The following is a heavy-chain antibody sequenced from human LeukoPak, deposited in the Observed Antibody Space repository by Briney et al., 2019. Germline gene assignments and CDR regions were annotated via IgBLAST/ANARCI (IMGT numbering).Heavy chain of an antibody. V-gene: IGHV4-39*02. Sequence: SETLSLTCTVSGGSISSSSYYWGWIRQPPGKGLEWIGSIYYSGSTYYNPSLKSRVTISVDTSKNQFSLKLSSVTAADTAVYYCARDHDYYGSGSFQYWGQGTLVTVSS. D-gene: IGHD3-10*01. CDR1: GGSISSSSYY. CDR3: ARDHDYYGSGSFQY. J-gene: IGHJ1*01. CDR2: IYYSGST.